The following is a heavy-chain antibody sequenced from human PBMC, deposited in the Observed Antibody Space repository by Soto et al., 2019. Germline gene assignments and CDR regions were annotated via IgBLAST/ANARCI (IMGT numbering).Heavy chain of an antibody. Sequence: PSETLSLTGVVSGDAVSSVNFYWSWIRQPPGKGLEWIGHFYHNGRTKYSPSLKSRVTISADMSKSQFSLNVTSLTAADTAVYFCARGRYCLTGRCFPNWFDSWGQGTLVTVSS. CDR1: GDAVSSVNFY. CDR2: FYHNGRT. V-gene: IGHV4-61*01. D-gene: IGHD2-15*01. J-gene: IGHJ5*01. CDR3: ARGRYCLTGRCFPNWFDS.